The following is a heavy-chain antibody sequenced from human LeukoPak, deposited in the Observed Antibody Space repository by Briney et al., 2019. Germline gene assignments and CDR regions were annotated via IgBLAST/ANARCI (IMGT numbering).Heavy chain of an antibody. V-gene: IGHV3-23*01. CDR2: ISPTGEGT. D-gene: IGHD4-17*01. CDR1: EFAFSNTG. J-gene: IGHJ4*02. Sequence: QPGGSLRLSCADSEFAFSNTGMTWVRQAPGRGLEWVSTISPTGEGTHYADSVKGRFTISRDNSKNTLSLEMNSLRADDTATYYCARDAGGAWPFDYWGQGTRVIVSS. CDR3: ARDAGGAWPFDY.